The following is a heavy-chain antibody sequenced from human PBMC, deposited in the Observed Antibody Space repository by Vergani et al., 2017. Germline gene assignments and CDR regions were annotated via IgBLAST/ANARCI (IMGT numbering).Heavy chain of an antibody. V-gene: IGHV3-48*02. D-gene: IGHD6-13*01. Sequence: VQLQESGPGLVKPSGTLSLTCAVSGGSISSSNWWSWVRQPPGKGLEWVSYISSSSSTIYYADSVKGRFTISRDNAKNSLYLQMNSLRDEDTAVYYCARDPGIAAAIAFDYWGQGTLVTVSS. CDR3: ARDPGIAAAIAFDY. J-gene: IGHJ4*02. CDR2: ISSSSSTI. CDR1: GGSISSSN.